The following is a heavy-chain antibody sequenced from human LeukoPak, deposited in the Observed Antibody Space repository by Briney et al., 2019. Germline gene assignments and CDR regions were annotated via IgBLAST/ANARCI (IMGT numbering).Heavy chain of an antibody. Sequence: PGRSLRLSCAASGFTFDDYAMHWVRQAPGKGLEWVSGISWNSGSIGYADSVKGRFTISRDNAKNSPYLQMNSLRAEDTALYYCAKARRGTTVTDYFDYWGQGTLVTVSS. D-gene: IGHD4-11*01. J-gene: IGHJ4*02. V-gene: IGHV3-9*01. CDR3: AKARRGTTVTDYFDY. CDR2: ISWNSGSI. CDR1: GFTFDDYA.